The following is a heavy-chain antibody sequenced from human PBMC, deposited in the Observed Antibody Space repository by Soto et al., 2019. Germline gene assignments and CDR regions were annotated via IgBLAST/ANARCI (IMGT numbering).Heavy chain of an antibody. CDR3: TKDQSRNLNHGDYYYYGMDL. J-gene: IGHJ6*02. Sequence: GGSLRLSCAASGFAFSDYEMHWVRQAPGKELEYVSVISNNAAHTYYAKSVKGRFTISRDNSENTLYLQMSSLRAEDTAVYYCTKDQSRNLNHGDYYYYGMDLRGQGTTVTVSS. CDR2: ISNNAAHT. V-gene: IGHV3-64*01. D-gene: IGHD3-3*01. CDR1: GFAFSDYE.